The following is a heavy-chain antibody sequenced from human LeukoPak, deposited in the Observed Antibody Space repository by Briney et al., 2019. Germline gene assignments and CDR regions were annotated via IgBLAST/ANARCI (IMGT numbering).Heavy chain of an antibody. CDR3: ARADIVVVAGATPVGSAFEY. V-gene: IGHV1-18*01. J-gene: IGHJ4*02. CDR1: GYTFISYG. D-gene: IGHD2-15*01. CDR2: ISANKGDA. Sequence: ASLKVSCKTSGYTFISYGISWLRQAPGQGIEWMGWISANKGDAEYAQKFQGRLTVTRDTSTSTAYMELKRLKSDDTAVYYCARADIVVVAGATPVGSAFEYWGQGTLITVS.